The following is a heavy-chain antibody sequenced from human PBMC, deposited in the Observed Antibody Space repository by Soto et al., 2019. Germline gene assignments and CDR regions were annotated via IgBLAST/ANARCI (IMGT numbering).Heavy chain of an antibody. Sequence: SVKVSCKASGGTFSSHAISWVRQAPGQGLEWMGGIIPIFGTANYAQKFQGRVTITADESTSTAYMELSSLRSEDTAVYYCAREAYCGGDCYLFDYWGQGTLVTVSS. CDR3: AREAYCGGDCYLFDY. J-gene: IGHJ4*02. V-gene: IGHV1-69*13. CDR2: IIPIFGTA. CDR1: GGTFSSHA. D-gene: IGHD2-21*02.